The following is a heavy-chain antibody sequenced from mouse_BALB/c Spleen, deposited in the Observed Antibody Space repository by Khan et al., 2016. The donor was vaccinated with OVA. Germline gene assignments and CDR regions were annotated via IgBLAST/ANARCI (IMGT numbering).Heavy chain of an antibody. J-gene: IGHJ3*01. CDR2: ISSGGST. CDR1: GFTFSSYA. Sequence: EVELVESGGGLVKPGGSLKLSCAASGFTFSSYAMSWVRQTPEKRLEWVASISSGGSTYYPDSVKGRFTISRDNARNLLYLQMSSLRSEDTAMYYCAGGRSTTASWFAYWGQGTLVTVSA. CDR3: AGGRSTTASWFAY. V-gene: IGHV5-6-5*01. D-gene: IGHD1-2*01.